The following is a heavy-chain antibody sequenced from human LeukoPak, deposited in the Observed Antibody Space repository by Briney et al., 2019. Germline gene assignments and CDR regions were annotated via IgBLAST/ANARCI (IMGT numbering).Heavy chain of an antibody. CDR3: ARVVTVGASWGLQH. Sequence: GGSLRLSCAASGFTFDDYGMTWVRQAPGKGLEWVASINWNGGSTGYADSVKGRFTISRDNAKNSLYLQMNSLRAEDTALYYCARVVTVGASWGLQHWGQGTLVTVSS. D-gene: IGHD1-26*01. V-gene: IGHV3-20*04. CDR1: GFTFDDYG. J-gene: IGHJ1*01. CDR2: INWNGGST.